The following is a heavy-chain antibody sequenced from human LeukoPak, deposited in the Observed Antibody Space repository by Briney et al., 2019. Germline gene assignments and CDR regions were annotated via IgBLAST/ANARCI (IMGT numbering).Heavy chain of an antibody. CDR1: GGSISSSSYY. CDR3: ARAGYDFWSGYTLFDY. Sequence: SETLSLTCTVSGGSISSSSYYWGWIRQPPGKGLEWIGTIHDSGSTYYNPSLKSRVTISVDTSKNQFSLKLSSVTAADTAVYYCARAGYDFWSGYTLFDYWGQGTLVTVSS. J-gene: IGHJ4*02. V-gene: IGHV4-39*07. D-gene: IGHD3-3*01. CDR2: IHDSGST.